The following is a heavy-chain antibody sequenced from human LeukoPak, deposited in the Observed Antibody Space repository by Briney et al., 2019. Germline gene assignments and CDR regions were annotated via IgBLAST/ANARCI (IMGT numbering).Heavy chain of an antibody. CDR3: AKSGYNRFDY. J-gene: IGHJ4*02. D-gene: IGHD5-24*01. Sequence: GGSLRLSCAASGFTFSSYWMSWVRQAPGKGLEWVANIKKDGSEKCYVDSVKGRFTISRDNAKTSLYLQMNSLRAEDTAVYYCAKSGYNRFDYWGQGTLVTVSS. CDR1: GFTFSSYW. V-gene: IGHV3-7*03. CDR2: IKKDGSEK.